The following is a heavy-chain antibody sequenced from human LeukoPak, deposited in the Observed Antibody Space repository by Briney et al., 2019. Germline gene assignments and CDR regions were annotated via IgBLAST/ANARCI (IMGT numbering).Heavy chain of an antibody. CDR3: ARDRYCSGGSCYRWFDP. CDR1: GYSFTKYG. V-gene: IGHV1-18*01. J-gene: IGHJ5*02. D-gene: IGHD2-15*01. CDR2: ISGYSGNT. Sequence: ASVKVSCKASGYSFTKYGISWVRQAPGQGLEWMGWISGYSGNTNYAPKLQGRVTMTTDTSTSTAYMELRSLTSDDTAVYYCARDRYCSGGSCYRWFDPWGQGTLVTVSS.